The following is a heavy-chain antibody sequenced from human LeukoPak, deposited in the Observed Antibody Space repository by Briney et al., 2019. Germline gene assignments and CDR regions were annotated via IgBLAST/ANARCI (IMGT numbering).Heavy chain of an antibody. CDR1: GFTFSSYE. J-gene: IGHJ4*02. CDR3: ARSWELRGQLGY. Sequence: GGSLRLSCAAPGFTFSSYEMNWVRQAPGKGLEWVSYISSSGSTIYYADSVKGRFTISRDNAKNSLYLQMNSLRAEDTAVYYCARSWELRGQLGYWGQGTLVTVSS. D-gene: IGHD1-26*01. CDR2: ISSSGSTI. V-gene: IGHV3-48*03.